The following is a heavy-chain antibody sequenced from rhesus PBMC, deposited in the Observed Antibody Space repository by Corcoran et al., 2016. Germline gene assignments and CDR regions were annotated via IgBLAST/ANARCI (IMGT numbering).Heavy chain of an antibody. CDR1: GGSISGYY. V-gene: IGHV4-165*02. Sequence: QVQLQESGPGLVKPSETLSLTCAVSGGSISGYYWNWLRHPPGEGLEWVGYIGGAMGNTYYNPFLKSRVTISMDTSKNQFSLKRSAVTAADTAVYYCARFPSYYPNVDYWGQGVLVTVSS. J-gene: IGHJ4*01. D-gene: IGHD3-16*01. CDR2: IGGAMGNT. CDR3: ARFPSYYPNVDY.